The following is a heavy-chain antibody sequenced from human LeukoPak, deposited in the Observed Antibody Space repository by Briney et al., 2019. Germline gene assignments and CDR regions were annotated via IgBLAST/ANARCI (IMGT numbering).Heavy chain of an antibody. CDR2: INAGNGDT. CDR1: GYTFTNYI. D-gene: IGHD3-16*01. CDR3: ARVVTRLREGAYQYDLDV. V-gene: IGHV1-3*01. Sequence: ASVKVSCKASGYTFTNYIIHWVRPAPGQRLEWMGWINAGNGDTEYSQKFQGRVTSTRDTSASTAYMDLSSLRSEDTAVYYCARVVTRLREGAYQYDLDVWGQGTTVTVSS. J-gene: IGHJ6*02.